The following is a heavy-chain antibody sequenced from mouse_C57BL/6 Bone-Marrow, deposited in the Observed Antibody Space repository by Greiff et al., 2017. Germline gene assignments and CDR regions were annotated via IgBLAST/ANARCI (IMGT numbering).Heavy chain of an antibody. Sequence: EVQLQQSGAELVKPGASVKLSCTATGFNIKDYYMNWGKKRTEQGLEWNGRIDPEAGETTYAPKLQGKDTITADTSSITAYLQLSRLTSEYTAVYYCARNGAYWGQGTLVTVSA. CDR3: ARNGAY. CDR1: GFNIKDYY. J-gene: IGHJ3*01. CDR2: IDPEAGET. V-gene: IGHV14-2*01.